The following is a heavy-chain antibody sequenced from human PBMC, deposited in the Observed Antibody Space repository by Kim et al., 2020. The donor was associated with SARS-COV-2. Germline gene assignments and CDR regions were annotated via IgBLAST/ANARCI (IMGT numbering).Heavy chain of an antibody. J-gene: IGHJ4*02. V-gene: IGHV6-1*01. D-gene: IGHD2-15*01. CDR3: ARRSVGSGTDY. Sequence: DYAVTVKSRITITPSTSTNQFSLQLNSVTPEDTAMYYCARRSVGSGTDYWGQGTLVTVSS.